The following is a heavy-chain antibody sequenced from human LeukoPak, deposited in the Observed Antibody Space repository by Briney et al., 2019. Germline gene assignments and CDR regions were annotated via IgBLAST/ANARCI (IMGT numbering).Heavy chain of an antibody. CDR2: IYTSGNT. J-gene: IGHJ4*02. CDR1: GGSISSGSYY. Sequence: SETLSLTCTVSGGSISSGSYYWSWIRQPAGKGLEWIGRIYTSGNTNYNPSLKGRVTISVDTSKNQFSLKLSSVTAADTAVYYCARSTGYYDSSKGYWGQGTLVTVSS. CDR3: ARSTGYYDSSKGY. V-gene: IGHV4-61*02. D-gene: IGHD3-22*01.